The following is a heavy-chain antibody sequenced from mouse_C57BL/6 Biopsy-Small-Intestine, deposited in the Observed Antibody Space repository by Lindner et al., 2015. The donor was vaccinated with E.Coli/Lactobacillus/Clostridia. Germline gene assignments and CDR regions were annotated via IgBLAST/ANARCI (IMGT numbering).Heavy chain of an antibody. Sequence: VQLQESGAELVKPGASVKLSCTSSDFNIQDYYILWVEQRIDQGLEWLGRIDPADGETKYAPKFQDKATITADTSSNTAYLQLSSLTSEDTAVYYCAPRFSYWGQGTLVTVST. CDR2: IDPADGET. J-gene: IGHJ3*01. V-gene: IGHV14-2*01. CDR3: APRFSY. CDR1: DFNIQDYY.